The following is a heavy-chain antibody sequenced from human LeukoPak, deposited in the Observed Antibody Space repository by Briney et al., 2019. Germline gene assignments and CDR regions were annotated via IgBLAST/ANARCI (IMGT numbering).Heavy chain of an antibody. Sequence: PGGSLRLSCAASGFTFGSYGMHWVRQAPGKGLEWVAVISHDGNNNYYSDSVKGRFTISRDNSKNTLDLQMNSLRAEDTAVYYCAKDGPPVAFDYWGQGTLVTVSS. CDR3: AKDGPPVAFDY. CDR2: ISHDGNNN. V-gene: IGHV3-30*18. J-gene: IGHJ4*02. D-gene: IGHD3/OR15-3a*01. CDR1: GFTFGSYG.